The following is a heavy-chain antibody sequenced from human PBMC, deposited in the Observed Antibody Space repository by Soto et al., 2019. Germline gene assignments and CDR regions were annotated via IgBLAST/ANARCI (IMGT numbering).Heavy chain of an antibody. CDR1: GFTFSSYG. CDR2: LWYDGSNK. V-gene: IGHV3-33*01. D-gene: IGHD6-19*01. J-gene: IGHJ3*01. Sequence: QVQLVEAGGGVGQPGRSLRLSCAASGFTFSSYGMHWVRQAPGKGLEWAAVLWYDGSNKYYADSVKGRFTISRDNSKNTPYLQMNSLRAEDTDVHYCPRAAVLPADAFDFLGQETMVTVSS. CDR3: PRAAVLPADAFDF.